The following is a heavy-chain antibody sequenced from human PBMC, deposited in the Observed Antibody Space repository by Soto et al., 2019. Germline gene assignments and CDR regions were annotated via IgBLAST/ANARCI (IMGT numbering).Heavy chain of an antibody. Sequence: QLQLQESGSGLVKPSQTLSLTCAVSGGSISSGGYSWSWIRQPPGKGLEWIGYIYHSGSTYYNPSLKSRVTISVDRSKNQFSLKLSSVTAADTAVYYCASLSGYRSSFGFDYWGQGTLVTVSS. CDR2: IYHSGST. J-gene: IGHJ4*02. CDR1: GGSISSGGYS. D-gene: IGHD6-6*01. V-gene: IGHV4-30-2*01. CDR3: ASLSGYRSSFGFDY.